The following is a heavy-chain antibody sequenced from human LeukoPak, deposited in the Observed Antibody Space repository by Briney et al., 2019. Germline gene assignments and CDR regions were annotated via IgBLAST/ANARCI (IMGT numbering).Heavy chain of an antibody. D-gene: IGHD1-1*01. J-gene: IGHJ4*02. CDR3: ARDCRSYNNHWYYFDY. Sequence: GGLRLSCAASGFTVSNNYMSCVRQAPGKGLGWVSGIYSGGSTYYADSVKGRFTISRDNSKNTLYLQMNNLRAEGTAVYYCARDCRSYNNHWYYFDYWGQGTLVTVSS. CDR1: GFTVSNNY. CDR2: IYSGGST. V-gene: IGHV3-53*01.